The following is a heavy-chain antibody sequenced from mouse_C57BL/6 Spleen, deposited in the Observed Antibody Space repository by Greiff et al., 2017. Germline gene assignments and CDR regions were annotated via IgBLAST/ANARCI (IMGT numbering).Heavy chain of an antibody. CDR1: GYTFTSYG. CDR2: INPRSGNT. D-gene: IGHD1-1*01. J-gene: IGHJ2*01. CDR3: ASPSRYVGSSLDY. Sequence: VQLQQSGAELARPGASVKLSCKASGYTFTSYGISWVKQRTGQGLEWIGEINPRSGNTYYNQKFKGKATLTADKSSSTAYMELRSLTSEDSAVYFCASPSRYVGSSLDYWGKGTTLTVSS. V-gene: IGHV1-81*01.